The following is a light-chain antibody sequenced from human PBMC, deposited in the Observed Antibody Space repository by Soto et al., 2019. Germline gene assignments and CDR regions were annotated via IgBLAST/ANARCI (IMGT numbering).Light chain of an antibody. CDR2: ATS. J-gene: IGKJ2*02. V-gene: IGKV1-9*01. Sequence: DIQLTQSPSFLSASVGDRVTITCRASQGISDFLAWYQQRPGKAPNLLIYATSTLQSGVPSSFSGSGSGTEFTLTISSLQPEDCATYHCQQLDSYPCTFGQGTKLEIK. CDR3: QQLDSYPCT. CDR1: QGISDF.